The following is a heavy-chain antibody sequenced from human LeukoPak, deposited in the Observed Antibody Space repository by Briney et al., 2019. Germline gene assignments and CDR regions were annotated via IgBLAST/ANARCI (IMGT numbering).Heavy chain of an antibody. Sequence: ASVKVSRKASGYTFTSYQMHWVRQAPEHGLEWMGIINPSAGSTSYAQKFQGRVTMTRDTSTSTGYMELSSLRSEGTAVYYCARENEGSGWYYFDYWGQGTLVSVSS. CDR1: GYTFTSYQ. CDR3: ARENEGSGWYYFDY. D-gene: IGHD6-19*01. J-gene: IGHJ4*02. CDR2: INPSAGST. V-gene: IGHV1-46*01.